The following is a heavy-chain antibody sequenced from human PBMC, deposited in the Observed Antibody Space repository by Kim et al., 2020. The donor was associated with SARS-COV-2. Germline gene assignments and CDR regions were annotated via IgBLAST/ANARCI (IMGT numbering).Heavy chain of an antibody. CDR1: GFTFSNYW. V-gene: IGHV3-7*03. J-gene: IGHJ4*02. CDR3: AREHATFDY. Sequence: GGSLRLSCAASGFTFSNYWMNWVRQAPGKGLEWVANIKPDGSERYYVDSVKGRFTISRDNAKNSLFLQMNSLRAEDTAVYYCAREHATFDYWGQGTLATVSS. CDR2: IKPDGSER.